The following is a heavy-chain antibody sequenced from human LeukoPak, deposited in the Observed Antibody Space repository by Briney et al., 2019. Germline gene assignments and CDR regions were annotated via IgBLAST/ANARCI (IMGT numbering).Heavy chain of an antibody. V-gene: IGHV3-23*01. Sequence: GGSLRLSCAASGVTFSSYAMSWVRQAPGKGLEPASAISGSGGSTYYADSVKGRFTISKDNSKNTLYLQMNSLRAEDTAVYYCAKGEYCSTTSCYTLYYWGQGTLVTVSS. D-gene: IGHD2-2*02. CDR2: ISGSGGST. CDR3: AKGEYCSTTSCYTLYY. J-gene: IGHJ4*02. CDR1: GVTFSSYA.